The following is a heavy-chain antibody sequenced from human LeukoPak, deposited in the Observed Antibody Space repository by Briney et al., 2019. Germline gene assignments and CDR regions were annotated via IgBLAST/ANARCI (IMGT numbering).Heavy chain of an antibody. D-gene: IGHD2-2*02. V-gene: IGHV3-23*01. J-gene: IGHJ4*02. CDR3: AKDRGLDCSSTSCYSSGLLDY. CDR1: GFTFSSYA. CDR2: ISGSGGST. Sequence: PGGSLRLSCAASGFTFSSYAMSWVRQAPGKGLEWVSAISGSGGSTYYADSVKGRFTISRDNSENTLYLQMNSLRAEDTAVYYCAKDRGLDCSSTSCYSSGLLDYWGQGTLVTVSS.